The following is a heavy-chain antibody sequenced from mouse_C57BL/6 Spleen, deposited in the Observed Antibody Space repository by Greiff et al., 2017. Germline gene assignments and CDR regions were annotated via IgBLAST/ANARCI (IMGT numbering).Heavy chain of an antibody. V-gene: IGHV3-6*01. J-gene: IGHJ4*01. CDR1: GYSITSGYY. D-gene: IGHD3-1*01. Sequence: ELGPGLVKPSQSLSLTCSVTGYSITSGYYWNWIRQFPGNKLEWMGYISYDGSNNYNPSLKNRISITRDTSKNQFFLKLNSVTTEDTATYYCARGGHMDYWGQGTSVTVSS. CDR3: ARGGHMDY. CDR2: ISYDGSN.